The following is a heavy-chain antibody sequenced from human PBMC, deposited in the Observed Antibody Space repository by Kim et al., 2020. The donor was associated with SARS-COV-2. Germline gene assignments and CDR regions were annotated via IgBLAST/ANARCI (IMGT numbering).Heavy chain of an antibody. CDR1: GFTFSNFD. Sequence: GGSLRLSCAASGFTFSNFDMHWVRQAPGKGLEWVAVVRYDGSNKYYADSVKGRFTISRDNSKNMQYLQMNSLRAEDSAMYYCLWVHSLYYDYGMDVWGQGTTVTVSS. CDR2: VRYDGSNK. J-gene: IGHJ6*02. CDR3: LWVHSLYYDYGMDV. D-gene: IGHD1-1*01. V-gene: IGHV3-33*01.